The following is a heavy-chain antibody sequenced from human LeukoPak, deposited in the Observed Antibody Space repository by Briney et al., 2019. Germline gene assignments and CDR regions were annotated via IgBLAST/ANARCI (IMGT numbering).Heavy chain of an antibody. J-gene: IGHJ4*02. CDR2: INHSGGT. CDR1: GGSFSDHY. V-gene: IGHV4-34*01. Sequence: SETLSLTCAVYGGSFSDHYWSWIRQPPGKGLEWIGEINHSGGTNYNPSLKSRVTISADTSRNQFSLKLSSMTAADTAIYYCAREFTTSSTSFDYWGQGTLVTVSS. D-gene: IGHD2/OR15-2a*01. CDR3: AREFTTSSTSFDY.